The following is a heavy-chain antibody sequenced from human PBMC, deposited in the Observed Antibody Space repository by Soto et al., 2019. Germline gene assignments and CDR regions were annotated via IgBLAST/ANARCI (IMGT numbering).Heavy chain of an antibody. CDR3: ARRYSNYYYYYMDV. Sequence: SETLSLTCTVSGGSISSYYWSWIRQPPGKGLEWIGYIYYSGSTNYNPSLKSRVTISVGTSKNQFSLKLSSVTAADTAVYYCARRYSNYYYYYMDVWGKGTTVTVSS. J-gene: IGHJ6*03. D-gene: IGHD4-4*01. CDR1: GGSISSYY. CDR2: IYYSGST. V-gene: IGHV4-59*08.